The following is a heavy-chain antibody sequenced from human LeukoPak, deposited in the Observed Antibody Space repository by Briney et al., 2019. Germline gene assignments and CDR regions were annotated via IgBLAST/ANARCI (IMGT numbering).Heavy chain of an antibody. CDR2: IIPIFGTA. Sequence: SVKVSCKASVGTFSSYAISWVRQAPGQGLEWMGGIIPIFGTANYAQKFQGRVTITADESTSTAYMELSNLRSEDTAVYYCARAYSAALEDYVWGSYRSYYFDYWGQGTLVTVSS. CDR3: ARAYSAALEDYVWGSYRSYYFDY. V-gene: IGHV1-69*01. D-gene: IGHD3-16*02. J-gene: IGHJ4*02. CDR1: VGTFSSYA.